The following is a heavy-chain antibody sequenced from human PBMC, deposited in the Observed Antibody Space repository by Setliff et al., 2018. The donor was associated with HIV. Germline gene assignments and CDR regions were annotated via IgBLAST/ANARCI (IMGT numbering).Heavy chain of an antibody. D-gene: IGHD4-4*01. CDR1: GDSISSGGSP. CDR3: ARDLTSNSNCFEP. Sequence: SETLSLTCTVSGDSISSGGSPWTWIRQHPGKGLEWIGYVYYTGKTYYNPSLESRISMSVDTSKNQFSLKLTSVTAADTAIYYCARDLTSNSNCFEPWGQGTQVTVSS. CDR2: VYYTGKT. J-gene: IGHJ5*02. V-gene: IGHV4-31*03.